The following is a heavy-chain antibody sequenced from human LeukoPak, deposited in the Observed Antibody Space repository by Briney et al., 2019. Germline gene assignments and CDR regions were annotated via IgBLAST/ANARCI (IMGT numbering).Heavy chain of an antibody. J-gene: IGHJ4*02. Sequence: GSVKLSCEASGYSFTSYAISWVRQAPGQGLEWMSCISAYNGNTNYAENLQGRVTITTDTSTSTAYMELRSLRSDDSAMYYCARSSGSYSPFGYWGQGTLVTVSS. CDR3: ARSSGSYSPFGY. CDR1: GYSFTSYA. D-gene: IGHD3-10*01. CDR2: ISAYNGNT. V-gene: IGHV1-18*01.